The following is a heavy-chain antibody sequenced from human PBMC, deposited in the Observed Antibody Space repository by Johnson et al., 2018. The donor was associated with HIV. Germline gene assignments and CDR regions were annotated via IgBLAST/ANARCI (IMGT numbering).Heavy chain of an antibody. Sequence: QVQLVESGGGVVQPGRSLRLSCAASGFTFSSYAMHWVRQAPGKGLEWVAVISYDGSNNYYTDSVKGRFTISRDNSKNTLYLQMNSLRAEDTAVYYCAKDLGIVGAVHRTFDVWGQGTMVTVSS. V-gene: IGHV3-30*04. CDR2: ISYDGSNN. D-gene: IGHD1-26*01. J-gene: IGHJ3*01. CDR3: AKDLGIVGAVHRTFDV. CDR1: GFTFSSYA.